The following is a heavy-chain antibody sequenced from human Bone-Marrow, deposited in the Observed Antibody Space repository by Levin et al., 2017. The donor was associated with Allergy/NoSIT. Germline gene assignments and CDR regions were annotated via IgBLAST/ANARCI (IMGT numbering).Heavy chain of an antibody. V-gene: IGHV4-31*03. Sequence: RPSETLSLTCTVSNGSISSDGYYWSWIRQHPGKGLEWIGYIYYSGSTYYNPSLKSRLTISVDTSKNQFSLKLNSVTAADTAVYYCAREVKTYCSGGSCYSGRGLFDCWGQGTLVTVSS. CDR3: AREVKTYCSGGSCYSGRGLFDC. CDR2: IYYSGST. D-gene: IGHD2-15*01. J-gene: IGHJ4*02. CDR1: NGSISSDGYY.